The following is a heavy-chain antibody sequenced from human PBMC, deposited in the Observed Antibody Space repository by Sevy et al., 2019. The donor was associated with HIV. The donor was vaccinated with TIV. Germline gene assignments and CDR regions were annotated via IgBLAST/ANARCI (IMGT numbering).Heavy chain of an antibody. J-gene: IGHJ3*02. CDR2: LSGSGAST. V-gene: IGHV3-23*01. Sequence: GGSLRLSCAASGFTFTTYAMGWVRQAPGKGLKWVSTLSGSGASTYYAVSVKGRFTISGVNSKKTLFLQMDNLRAEDTAVYYCAKDFYDSSGYYPMEAFDIWGQGTMVTVSS. D-gene: IGHD3-22*01. CDR3: AKDFYDSSGYYPMEAFDI. CDR1: GFTFTTYA.